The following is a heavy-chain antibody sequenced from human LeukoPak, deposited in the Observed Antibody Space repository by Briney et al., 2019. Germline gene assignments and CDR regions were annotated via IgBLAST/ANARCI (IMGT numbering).Heavy chain of an antibody. J-gene: IGHJ3*02. V-gene: IGHV3-21*01. D-gene: IGHD2-8*01. CDR3: ARATNGRFDI. CDR1: GFTFSSYS. Sequence: GGSLRLSCATSGFTFSSYSMNWVDQAPGKGLEWVSFISSSTSYISYADSVKGRFTISRDNAKSSLWLQMNSLRAEDTAVYYCARATNGRFDIWGQGTMVTVSS. CDR2: ISSSTSYI.